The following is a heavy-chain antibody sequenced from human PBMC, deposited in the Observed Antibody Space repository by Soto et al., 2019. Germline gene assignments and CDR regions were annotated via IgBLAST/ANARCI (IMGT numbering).Heavy chain of an antibody. CDR3: ARALPYDWYFDL. J-gene: IGHJ2*01. CDR2: LWFDGSNQ. V-gene: IGHV3-33*01. D-gene: IGHD3-16*01. CDR1: GFTFTSYA. Sequence: QVQLVESGGGVVQPGRSLGLSGETPGFTFTSYARHWVRQAPGKGLGWVAALWFDGSNQYFADSVKGRFSISRDTSKSTLNLQMNSLRAEDTAVYYCARALPYDWYFDLWGRGTLVTVSS.